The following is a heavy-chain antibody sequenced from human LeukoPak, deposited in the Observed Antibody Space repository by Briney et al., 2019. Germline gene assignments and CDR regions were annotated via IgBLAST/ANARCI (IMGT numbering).Heavy chain of an antibody. CDR2: IYYSGST. CDR1: GGSISSSSYY. J-gene: IGHJ3*02. CDR3: ARASLAAFDI. Sequence: SETLSLTCTVSGGSISSSSYYWGWIRQPPGKGLEWIGSIYYSGSTYYNPSLMSRVTISVDTSKNQFSLKLSSVTAADTAVYYCARASLAAFDIWGQGTMVTVSS. V-gene: IGHV4-39*07.